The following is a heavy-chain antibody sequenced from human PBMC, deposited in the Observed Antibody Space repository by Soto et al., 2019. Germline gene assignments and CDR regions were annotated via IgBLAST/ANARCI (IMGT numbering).Heavy chain of an antibody. J-gene: IGHJ5*02. CDR1: GYTFTRYG. Sequence: QVHLVQSGAEVKKPGASVKVSCKASGYTFTRYGITWVRHAPGQGLEWMGWISTYNGNTNYAQKLQGRCTMTTGTSTSTAYMELRSLRSDDTATYYCARTYCSSASCYGAWNWFDPWGQGTLVTVSS. CDR2: ISTYNGNT. D-gene: IGHD2-2*01. CDR3: ARTYCSSASCYGAWNWFDP. V-gene: IGHV1-18*01.